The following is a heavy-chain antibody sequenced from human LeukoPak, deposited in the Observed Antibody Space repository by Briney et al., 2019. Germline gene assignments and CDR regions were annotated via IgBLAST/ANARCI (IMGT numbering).Heavy chain of an antibody. D-gene: IGHD3-10*01. CDR1: GYTFTSYG. CDR3: ARDRGMVRGVPTFDY. CDR2: IGAYNGNT. Sequence: ASVKVSCKASGYTFTSYGISWVRQAPGQGLEWMGWIGAYNGNTNYAQKLQGRVTMTTDTSTSTAYMELRSLRSDDTAVYYCARDRGMVRGVPTFDYWGQVTLVTVSS. V-gene: IGHV1-18*04. J-gene: IGHJ4*02.